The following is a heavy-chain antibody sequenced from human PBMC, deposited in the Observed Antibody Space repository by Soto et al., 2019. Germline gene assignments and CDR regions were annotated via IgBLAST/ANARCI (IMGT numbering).Heavy chain of an antibody. Sequence: SETLSLTCTVSGGSISSDYWIWIRQPPGKGLEWIGYIYYSGSINYNPSLESRVAISVDTSKNQFSLKLTSVTAADTAVYYCASHWDWGSLRYWCQGTLVTSPQ. CDR3: ASHWDWGSLRY. V-gene: IGHV4-59*08. CDR2: IYYSGSI. D-gene: IGHD3-16*01. J-gene: IGHJ4*02. CDR1: GGSISSDY.